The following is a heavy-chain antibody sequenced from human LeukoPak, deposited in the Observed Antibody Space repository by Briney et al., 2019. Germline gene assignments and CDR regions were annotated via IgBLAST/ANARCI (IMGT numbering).Heavy chain of an antibody. CDR3: ARGFRNGPFDC. J-gene: IGHJ4*02. CDR2: INRNGGST. CDR1: GFTFDDYS. Sequence: GGSLRLSCEGSGFTFDDYSMSWVRQPPGKGLEWVSGINRNGGSTDYADSVKGRFTISRDNAKTSHFLQMSSLRVDDTALYYCARGFRNGPFDCWGQGTLVTVSS. D-gene: IGHD2-8*01. V-gene: IGHV3-20*04.